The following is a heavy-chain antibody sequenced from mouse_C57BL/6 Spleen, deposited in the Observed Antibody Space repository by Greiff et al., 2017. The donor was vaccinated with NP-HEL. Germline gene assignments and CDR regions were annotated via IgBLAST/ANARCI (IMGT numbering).Heavy chain of an antibody. D-gene: IGHD2-2*01. CDR1: GFTFSSYA. CDR2: ISDGGSYT. J-gene: IGHJ2*01. V-gene: IGHV5-4*01. CDR3: ARGRWLRYFEY. Sequence: EVQRVESGGGLVKPGGSLKLSCAASGFTFSSYAMSWVRQTPEKRLEWVATISDGGSYTYYPDNVKGRFTISRDNAKNNLYLQMSHLKSEDTAMYYCARGRWLRYFEYWGQGTTRTVSS.